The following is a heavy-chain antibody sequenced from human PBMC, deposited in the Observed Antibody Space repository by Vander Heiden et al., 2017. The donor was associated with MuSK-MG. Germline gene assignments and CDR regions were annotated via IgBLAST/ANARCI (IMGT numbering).Heavy chain of an antibody. CDR1: GFTFSSSW. Sequence: EVQLVESGGGLVQPGGSLRLSCAASGFTFSSSWMSWVRQAPGKGLEWVANIKQDGSEKYYVDSVKGRFTISRDNAKNSLYLQMNSLRAEDTAVYYCAREYYDFWSGYYGAFDIWGQGTMVTVSS. V-gene: IGHV3-7*01. J-gene: IGHJ3*02. CDR3: AREYYDFWSGYYGAFDI. CDR2: IKQDGSEK. D-gene: IGHD3-3*01.